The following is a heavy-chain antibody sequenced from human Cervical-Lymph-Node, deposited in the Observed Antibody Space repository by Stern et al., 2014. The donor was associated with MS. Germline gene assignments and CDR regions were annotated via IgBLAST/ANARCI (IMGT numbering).Heavy chain of an antibody. Sequence: VQLVESGGGVVQPGRSLRLSCVASGFGFRNYAAHWVRQPPGKGLEWVALVSFDGRDKYYTDSVKGRFTVSRDNSKNTLYLEMNSLRPEDTAVYYCAKGGSGSYWDWGQGSLVTVSS. CDR1: GFGFRNYA. D-gene: IGHD1-26*01. CDR2: VSFDGRDK. V-gene: IGHV3-30*18. J-gene: IGHJ4*02. CDR3: AKGGSGSYWD.